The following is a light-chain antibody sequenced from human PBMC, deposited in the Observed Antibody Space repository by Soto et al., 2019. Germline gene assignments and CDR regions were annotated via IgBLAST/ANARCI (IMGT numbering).Light chain of an antibody. J-gene: IGKJ4*01. CDR1: QSVSSQ. CDR2: DAS. Sequence: EIVLTQSPATLYLSPGERDTLSCRASQSVSSQLGWYQQKPGQAPRLLIYDASNRATGIPARFSGSGSGTDFTLTISSLDPEDFAIYYCQQRYKWPLTFGGGTKVEIK. CDR3: QQRYKWPLT. V-gene: IGKV3-11*01.